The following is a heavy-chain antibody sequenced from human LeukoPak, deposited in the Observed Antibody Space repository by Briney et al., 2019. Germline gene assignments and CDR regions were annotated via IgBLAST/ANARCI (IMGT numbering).Heavy chain of an antibody. CDR3: ARAAAAAGQTGHFDY. J-gene: IGHJ4*02. V-gene: IGHV1-69*04. D-gene: IGHD6-13*01. CDR1: GGTFSSYA. CDR2: IIPILGIA. Sequence: ASVKVSCKASGGTFSSYAISWVRQAPGQGLEWMGRIIPILGIANYAQKFQGRVTITADKSTSTAYMELSSLRSEDTAVYYCARAAAAAGQTGHFDYWGQGTLVTVSP.